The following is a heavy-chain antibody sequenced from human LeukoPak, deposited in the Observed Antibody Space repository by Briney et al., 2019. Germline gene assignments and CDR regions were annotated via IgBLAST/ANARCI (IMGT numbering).Heavy chain of an antibody. CDR2: IKLDGSEK. CDR3: ARGHYGMDV. V-gene: IGHV3-7*03. Sequence: GGSLRLSCAGSEFTFSRYWLTWVRQAPGKGLEWVASIKLDGSEKYYVDSVKDRFTISRDNAKKSLYLQMNSLRVEDTAVYYCARGHYGMDVWGQGTTVTVSS. CDR1: EFTFSRYW. J-gene: IGHJ6*02.